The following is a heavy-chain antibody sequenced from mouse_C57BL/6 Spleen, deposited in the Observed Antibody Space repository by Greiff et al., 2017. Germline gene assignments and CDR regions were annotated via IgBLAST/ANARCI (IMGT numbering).Heavy chain of an antibody. CDR1: GYTFTSYG. Sequence: VQLQEPGAELARPGASVKLSCKASGYTFTSYGISWVKQRTGQGLEWIGEIYPRSGNTYYNEKFKGKATLTADKSSSTAYMELRSLTSEDSAVYFCASPSGTGYWGPGTTLTVSS. J-gene: IGHJ2*01. D-gene: IGHD3-3*01. CDR3: ASPSGTGY. V-gene: IGHV1-81*01. CDR2: IYPRSGNT.